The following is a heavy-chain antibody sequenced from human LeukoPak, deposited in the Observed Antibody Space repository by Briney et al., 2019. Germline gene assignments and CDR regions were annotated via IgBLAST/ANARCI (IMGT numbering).Heavy chain of an antibody. CDR1: GGSISSGGYY. D-gene: IGHD2-2*01. CDR2: IYYSGST. V-gene: IGHV4-31*03. J-gene: IGHJ4*02. CDR3: ARDTKYYFDY. Sequence: SQTLSLTCTVSGGSISSGGYYWSWIRQHPGKGLEWIGYIYYSGSTYYNPSPKSRVTISVDTSKNQFSLKLSSVTAADTAVYYCARDTKYYFDYWGQGTLVTVSS.